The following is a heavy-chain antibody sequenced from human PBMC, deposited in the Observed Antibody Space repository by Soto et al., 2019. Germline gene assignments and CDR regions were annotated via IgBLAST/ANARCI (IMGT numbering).Heavy chain of an antibody. J-gene: IGHJ4*02. CDR1: GFPFNLFA. V-gene: IGHV3-23*01. CDR2: ISGSGERT. Sequence: EVQLLGSGGGLVQPGGSLRLSCAASGFPFNLFAMSWVRRSPGKGLEWLSGISGSGERTYYAAAVKGRFTISRDNLKNTLYLEMTGLRAEDTAEYYCTKDKRDVFANDFEHWGQGTQVTVSS. CDR3: TKDKRDVFANDFEH. D-gene: IGHD3-16*01.